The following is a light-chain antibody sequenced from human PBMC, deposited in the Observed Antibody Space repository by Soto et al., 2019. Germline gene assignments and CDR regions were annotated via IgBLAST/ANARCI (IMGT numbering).Light chain of an antibody. Sequence: AIRMTQSPSSLSASTGDRVTITCRASQGISSYLAWYQQKPGKARKLLIYAASTLQSGVPSRFSGSGSGTDFTLTISCLQSEDFATYYCQQYYSYPGTFGPGTKVDIK. J-gene: IGKJ3*01. CDR1: QGISSY. CDR3: QQYYSYPGT. V-gene: IGKV1-8*01. CDR2: AAS.